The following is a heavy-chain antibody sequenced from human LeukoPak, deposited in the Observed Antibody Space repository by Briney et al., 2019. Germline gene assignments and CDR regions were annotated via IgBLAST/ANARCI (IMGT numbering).Heavy chain of an antibody. Sequence: SETLSLTCSVSGGSISSYYWSWIRQPPGKVLEWLGYIYYSGGTNYNPSLKSRVTISGDTSKNQFSLKLSSVTAADTAVYYCARLTGAYGDSSRPSYYYGMDVWGQGTTVTVSS. CDR3: ARLTGAYGDSSRPSYYYGMDV. CDR2: IYYSGGT. J-gene: IGHJ6*02. V-gene: IGHV4-59*01. D-gene: IGHD4-17*01. CDR1: GGSISSYY.